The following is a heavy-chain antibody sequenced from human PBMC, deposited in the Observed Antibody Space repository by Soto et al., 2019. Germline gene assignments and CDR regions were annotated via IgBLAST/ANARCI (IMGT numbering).Heavy chain of an antibody. CDR1: GGSISSYY. CDR3: ARVFWSGYHKPNGIFDD. CDR2: IYYSGST. Sequence: QVQLQESGPGLVKPSETLSLTCTVSGGSISSYYWSWIRQPPGKGLEWIGYIYYSGSTNYNPSLKRRVTISVDTSKNQFSLKLSSVTAADTAVYYCARVFWSGYHKPNGIFDDWGQGTLVTVSS. J-gene: IGHJ4*02. V-gene: IGHV4-59*01. D-gene: IGHD3-3*01.